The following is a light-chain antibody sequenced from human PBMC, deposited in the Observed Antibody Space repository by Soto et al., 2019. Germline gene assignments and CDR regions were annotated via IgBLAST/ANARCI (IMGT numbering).Light chain of an antibody. J-gene: IGKJ4*01. CDR2: GAS. CDR3: QQYDSSPLT. V-gene: IGKV3-20*01. Sequence: EIVLTQSPGTLSLSPGERATLSCRASQSVSSSDLAWYQQKPVLAPRLLIYGASCRATGIPDRFSGSGSGTDFALTISRLEPEDFAVYYCQQYDSSPLTCGGGNKVEIK. CDR1: QSVSSSD.